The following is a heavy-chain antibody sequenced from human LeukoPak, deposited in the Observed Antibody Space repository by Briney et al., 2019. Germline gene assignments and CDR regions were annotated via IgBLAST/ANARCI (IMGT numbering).Heavy chain of an antibody. Sequence: PGGSLRLYCAASGFTFSDHYMDWGRQAPGKGVEWVGRSRNKANGYTTEYAASVKGRFTVSRDDSKKSLYLQMNSLKTEDTAVYYCARGTGTWDAFDFWGQGTMVTVTS. D-gene: IGHD1-14*01. CDR1: GFTFSDHY. CDR2: SRNKANGYTT. V-gene: IGHV3-72*01. J-gene: IGHJ3*01. CDR3: ARGTGTWDAFDF.